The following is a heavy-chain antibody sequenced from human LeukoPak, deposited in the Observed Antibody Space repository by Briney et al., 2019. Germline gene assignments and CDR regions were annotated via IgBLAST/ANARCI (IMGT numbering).Heavy chain of an antibody. D-gene: IGHD3-22*01. CDR1: GYTFTNFG. CDR3: ARVYSSGHPFDP. Sequence: ASVKVSCKSFGYTFTNFGISWVRQAPGQGLEWMGWISGYTGNTNYAQKLQGRVTMTTDTFTSTAYMELRGLRSDDTAVYYCARVYSSGHPFDPWGQGTLVTVSS. CDR2: ISGYTGNT. J-gene: IGHJ5*02. V-gene: IGHV1-18*01.